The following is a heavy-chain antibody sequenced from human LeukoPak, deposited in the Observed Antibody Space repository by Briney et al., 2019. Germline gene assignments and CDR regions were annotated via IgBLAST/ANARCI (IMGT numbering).Heavy chain of an antibody. V-gene: IGHV3-30-3*01. Sequence: GGSLRLSCAASGFTFSSYAMHWVRQAPGKGLEWVAVISYDGSNKYYADSVKGRFTISRDNSKNTLYLQMNSLRAEDTAVYYCALYSYGNPYWGQGTLVTVSS. CDR2: ISYDGSNK. J-gene: IGHJ4*02. CDR3: ALYSYGNPY. CDR1: GFTFSSYA. D-gene: IGHD5-18*01.